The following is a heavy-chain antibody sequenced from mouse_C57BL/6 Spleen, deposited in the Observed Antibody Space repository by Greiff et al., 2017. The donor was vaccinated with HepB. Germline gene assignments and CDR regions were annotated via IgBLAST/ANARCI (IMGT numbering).Heavy chain of an antibody. CDR1: GYAFTNYL. V-gene: IGHV1-54*01. CDR2: INPGSGGT. CDR3: ARLDYSGSSDGAMDY. D-gene: IGHD1-1*01. J-gene: IGHJ4*01. Sequence: QVQLQQSGAELVRPGTSVKVSCKASGYAFTNYLIEWVKQRPGQGLEWIGGINPGSGGTNYNEKFKGKATLTADKSSSTAYIQLSSLTSEDSAVYYCARLDYSGSSDGAMDYWGQGTSVTVSS.